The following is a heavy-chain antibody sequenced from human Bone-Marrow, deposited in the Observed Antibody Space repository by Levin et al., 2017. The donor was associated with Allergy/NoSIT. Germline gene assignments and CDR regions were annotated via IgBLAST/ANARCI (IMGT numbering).Heavy chain of an antibody. CDR3: AHRVGGRSSNWFDP. D-gene: IGHD4-23*01. V-gene: IGHV2-5*02. CDR1: SLTTNGVG. J-gene: IGHJ5*02. Sequence: SLTTNGVGVGWIRQPPGKALEWLALIYWDDDKRYSPSLKTRLTITRYTSKNQVVLTMADMDPGDTATYYCAHRVGGRSSNWFDPWGQGALVTVSS. CDR2: IYWDDDK.